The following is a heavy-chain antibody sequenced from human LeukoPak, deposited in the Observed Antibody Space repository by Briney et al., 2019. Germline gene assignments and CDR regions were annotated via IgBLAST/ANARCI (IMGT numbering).Heavy chain of an antibody. J-gene: IGHJ4*02. CDR1: GFTFSSSG. CDR2: TWSDGSNK. CDR3: ASTGRGYYDSIDY. V-gene: IGHV3-33*08. D-gene: IGHD3-22*01. Sequence: PGRSLRLSCAASGFTFSSSGMHWFRQAPGKGLEWVALTWSDGSNKYYADSVKGRFTISRDNSNNTLYLQMNSLRAEDTALYYCASTGRGYYDSIDYWGQGTLVTVSS.